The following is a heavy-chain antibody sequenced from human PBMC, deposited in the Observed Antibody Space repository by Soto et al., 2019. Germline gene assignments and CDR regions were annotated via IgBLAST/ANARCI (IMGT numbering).Heavy chain of an antibody. CDR2: IYFSGST. CDR3: TRLHSNSPNCVTLHP. V-gene: IGHV4-39*01. J-gene: IGHJ5*02. CDR1: GGSINSTGYY. D-gene: IGHD1-1*01. Sequence: QLQLQESGPGLVKPSETLSLTCTVSGGSINSTGYYWGWIRQPPGKGLEWIGSIYFSGSTSYNPSLKSRVTISVDTSKNQLSLKVGSVTAADTACYFSTRLHSNSPNCVTLHPWGQGTLVTVSS.